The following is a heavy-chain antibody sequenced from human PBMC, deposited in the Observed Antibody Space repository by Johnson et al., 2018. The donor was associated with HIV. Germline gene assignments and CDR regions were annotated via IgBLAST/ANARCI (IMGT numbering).Heavy chain of an antibody. CDR1: GFSFGDYW. Sequence: VQLMESGGGLVQPGGSLRLSCAASGFSFGDYWMTWVRQAPGKGLEWVSGISWNSGSIGYADSVKGRFTISRDNAKNSLYLQMNSLRAEDTALYYCARGWDSSSSAFDIWGQGTMVTVSS. CDR2: ISWNSGSI. CDR3: ARGWDSSSSAFDI. V-gene: IGHV3-20*04. D-gene: IGHD6-6*01. J-gene: IGHJ3*02.